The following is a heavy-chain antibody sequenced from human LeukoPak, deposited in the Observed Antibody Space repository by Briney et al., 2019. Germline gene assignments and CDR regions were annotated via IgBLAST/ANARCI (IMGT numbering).Heavy chain of an antibody. V-gene: IGHV4-39*01. D-gene: IGHD4-23*01. J-gene: IGHJ4*02. Sequence: SETLSLTCTVSGGSISSSSYYWGWIRQPPGKGLEWIGSIYYSGSTYYNPSLKSRVTISVDTSKNQFSLKLSSVTAADTAVYYCARHPRTVVMDYWGRGTLVTVSS. CDR1: GGSISSSSYY. CDR2: IYYSGST. CDR3: ARHPRTVVMDY.